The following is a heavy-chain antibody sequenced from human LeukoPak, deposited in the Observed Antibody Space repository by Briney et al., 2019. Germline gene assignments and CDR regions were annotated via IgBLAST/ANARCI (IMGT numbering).Heavy chain of an antibody. V-gene: IGHV1-46*01. Sequence: ASVKVSCKASGYTFTSYYMHWVRQAPGQGLEWMGIINPSGGSTKYAQKFQGRVTMTTDRSTRTVYIYLSSLRSEDTGVYYCARVRVDDVVGGYCSGNSCPAPLGYWGQGTLVTVSS. CDR1: GYTFTSYY. CDR3: ARVRVDDVVGGYCSGNSCPAPLGY. J-gene: IGHJ4*02. D-gene: IGHD2-15*01. CDR2: INPSGGST.